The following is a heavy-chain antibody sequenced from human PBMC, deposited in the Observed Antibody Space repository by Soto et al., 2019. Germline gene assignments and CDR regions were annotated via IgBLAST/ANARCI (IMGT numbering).Heavy chain of an antibody. CDR3: ARDMSGDDLFQH. Sequence: QPGGSLRLSCAASGFTFSSYAMHWVRQAPGKGLEWVAVISYDGSNKYYADSVKGRFTISRDNSKNTLYLQMNSLRAEDTAVYYCARDMSGDDLFQHWGQGTLVTVSS. CDR1: GFTFSSYA. V-gene: IGHV3-30-3*01. J-gene: IGHJ1*01. D-gene: IGHD4-17*01. CDR2: ISYDGSNK.